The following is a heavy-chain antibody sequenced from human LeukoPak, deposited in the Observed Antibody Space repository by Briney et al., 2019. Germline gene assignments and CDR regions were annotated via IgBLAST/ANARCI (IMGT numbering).Heavy chain of an antibody. J-gene: IGHJ4*02. D-gene: IGHD3-16*01. V-gene: IGHV4-59*08. CDR2: IYYGGST. CDR1: GGSLSSYY. Sequence: PSETLSLTCTVSGGSLSSYYWTWIRQPPRKGLEWIGNIYYGGSTNYNPSLTSRVTISVDTAKNQFSLKLSSVTAADTAVYYCARLSRGSYVDYWGQGTLVTVSS. CDR3: ARLSRGSYVDY.